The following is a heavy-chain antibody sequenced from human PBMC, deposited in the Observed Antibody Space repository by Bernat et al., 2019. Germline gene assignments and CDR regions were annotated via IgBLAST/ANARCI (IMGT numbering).Heavy chain of an antibody. CDR3: ARERITMVRGVIITKIFDY. V-gene: IGHV3-23*04. CDR1: GFTFSSYA. Sequence: EVQLVESGGGLVQPGGSLRLSCAASGFTFSSYAMSWVRQAPGKGLEWVSAISGSGGSTYYADSMKGRFTISRDNSKNTLYLQMNSLRAEDTAVYYCARERITMVRGVIITKIFDYWGQGTLVTVSS. D-gene: IGHD3-10*01. CDR2: ISGSGGST. J-gene: IGHJ4*02.